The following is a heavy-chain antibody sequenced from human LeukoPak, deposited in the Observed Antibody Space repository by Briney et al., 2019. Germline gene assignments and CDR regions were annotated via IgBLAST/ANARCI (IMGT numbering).Heavy chain of an antibody. D-gene: IGHD7-27*01. CDR3: ATNENWGTDLHFDY. Sequence: ASVKVSCKASGYTLTSYGISGVRQAPGQGLEWMGWISAYNGNTNYAQKLQGRVTMTTDTSTSTAYMELRSLRSDDTAVYYCATNENWGTDLHFDYWGQGTLVTVSS. CDR2: ISAYNGNT. CDR1: GYTLTSYG. J-gene: IGHJ4*02. V-gene: IGHV1-18*01.